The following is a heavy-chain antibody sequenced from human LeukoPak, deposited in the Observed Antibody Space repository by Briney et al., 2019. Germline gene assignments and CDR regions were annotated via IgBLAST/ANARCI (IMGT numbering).Heavy chain of an antibody. V-gene: IGHV1-2*02. D-gene: IGHD1-1*01. CDR1: GHTFTGYY. CDR2: IDPNSGCT. J-gene: IGHJ4*02. Sequence: ASLKVSCKAAGHTFTGYYMHGVRQAPGQGLEWMGWIDPNSGCTNDAQKFQGRVTMTRDTSISTAYMELSRLRSDDTAVYYCASGKQSDFDYWGQGTLVTVSS. CDR3: ASGKQSDFDY.